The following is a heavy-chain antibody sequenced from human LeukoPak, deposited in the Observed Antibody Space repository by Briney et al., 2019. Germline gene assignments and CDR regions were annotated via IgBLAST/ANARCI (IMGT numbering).Heavy chain of an antibody. CDR2: ISSSSSYI. Sequence: GGSLRLSCAASGFTFSDYYMNWVRQAPGKGLEWVSSISSSSSYIYYADSVKGRFTISRDNAKNSLYLQMNSLRAEDTAVYYCAKDGYTEWLGLYYFDYWGQGTLVTVSS. CDR1: GFTFSDYY. J-gene: IGHJ4*02. CDR3: AKDGYTEWLGLYYFDY. V-gene: IGHV3-21*04. D-gene: IGHD6-19*01.